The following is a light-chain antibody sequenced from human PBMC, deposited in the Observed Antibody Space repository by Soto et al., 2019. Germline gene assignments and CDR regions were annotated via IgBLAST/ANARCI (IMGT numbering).Light chain of an antibody. CDR2: KAS. J-gene: IGKJ1*01. Sequence: DIQMTQSPSTLSASVGDRVTITCRASQSISSWLAWYQQKPGKAPKLLIYKASSLESGVPSRFTGSGSGTEVTLTITSMQPDDFATYYCQQYSNYWTFGQGTKVAIK. CDR1: QSISSW. CDR3: QQYSNYWT. V-gene: IGKV1-5*03.